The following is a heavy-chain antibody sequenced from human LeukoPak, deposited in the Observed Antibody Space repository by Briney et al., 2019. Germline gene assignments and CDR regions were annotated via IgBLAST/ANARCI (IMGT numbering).Heavy chain of an antibody. CDR3: ARGGHKYDFWSGYYGGYYYMDV. D-gene: IGHD3-3*01. J-gene: IGHJ6*03. CDR2: IKQDGSEK. V-gene: IGHV3-7*01. CDR1: GFAFSSYW. Sequence: GGSLRLSCAASGFAFSSYWMSWVRQAPGKGLEWVANIKQDGSEKYYVDSVKGRFTISRDNAKNSLYLQMNSLRAEDTAVYYCARGGHKYDFWSGYYGGYYYMDVWGKGTTVTVSS.